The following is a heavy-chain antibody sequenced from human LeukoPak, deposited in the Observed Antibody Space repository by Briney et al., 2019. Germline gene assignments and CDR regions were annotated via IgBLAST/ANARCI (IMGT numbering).Heavy chain of an antibody. J-gene: IGHJ5*02. D-gene: IGHD3-3*01. CDR3: AREITMFGVDPESNWFDP. V-gene: IGHV4-59*01. CDR1: GGSISSYY. CDR2: IYYSGST. Sequence: SETLSLTCTVSGGSISSYYWSWIRQPPGKGLEWIGYIYYSGSTNYNPSLKSRVTISVDTSKNQFSLKLSSVTAADTAVYYCAREITMFGVDPESNWFDPWGQGTLVTVSS.